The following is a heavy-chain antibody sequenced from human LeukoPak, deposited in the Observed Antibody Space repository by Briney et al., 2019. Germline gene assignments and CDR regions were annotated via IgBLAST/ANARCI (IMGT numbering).Heavy chain of an antibody. D-gene: IGHD3-9*01. J-gene: IGHJ5*02. V-gene: IGHV3-11*04. CDR3: AREAVILTGYYLANWFDP. CDR1: GFTFSDYY. Sequence: GGSLRLSCAASGFTFSDYYMSWIRQAPGKGLEWVSYISSSGTTIYYADSVKGRSTISRDNSKNTLYLQMNSLRAEDTAVYYCAREAVILTGYYLANWFDPWGQGTLVTVSS. CDR2: ISSSGTTI.